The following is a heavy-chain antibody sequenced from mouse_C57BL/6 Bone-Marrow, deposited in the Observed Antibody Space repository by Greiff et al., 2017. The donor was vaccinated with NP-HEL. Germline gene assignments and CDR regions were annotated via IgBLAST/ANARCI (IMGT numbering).Heavy chain of an antibody. Sequence: ESGAELARPGASVKLSCKASGYTFTSYGISWVKQRTGQGLEWIGEIYPRSGNNYYNEKFKGKATLTADKSSSTAYMELRSLTSEDSAVYFCARATVVAHWYFDVWGTGTTVTVSS. V-gene: IGHV1-81*01. J-gene: IGHJ1*03. CDR2: IYPRSGNN. CDR3: ARATVVAHWYFDV. D-gene: IGHD1-1*01. CDR1: GYTFTSYG.